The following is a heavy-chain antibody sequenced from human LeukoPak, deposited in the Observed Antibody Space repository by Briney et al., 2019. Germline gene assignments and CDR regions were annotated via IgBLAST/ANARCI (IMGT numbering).Heavy chain of an antibody. CDR1: GYSISSGYY. D-gene: IGHD2-15*01. Sequence: SETLSLTCTVSGYSISSGYYWGWIRQPPGKGLEWIGSIYHSGSTYYNPSLKSRVTISVDTSKNQFSLKLSSVTAADTAVYYCARVFLVANYYFDYWGQGTLVTVSS. CDR2: IYHSGST. CDR3: ARVFLVANYYFDY. V-gene: IGHV4-38-2*02. J-gene: IGHJ4*02.